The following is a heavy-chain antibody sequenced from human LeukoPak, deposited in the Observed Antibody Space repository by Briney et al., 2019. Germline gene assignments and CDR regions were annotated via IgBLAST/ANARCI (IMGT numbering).Heavy chain of an antibody. V-gene: IGHV3-48*03. J-gene: IGHJ5*02. Sequence: PGGSLRLSCAASGFTFSSYEMNWVRQAPGKGLEWVSYISSSGSTIYYADSVKGRFTISRDNAKNSLYLQMNSLRAEDTAVYYCAKDPHSSNWYNWFDPWGQGTLVTVSS. CDR2: ISSSGSTI. CDR1: GFTFSSYE. CDR3: AKDPHSSNWYNWFDP. D-gene: IGHD6-13*01.